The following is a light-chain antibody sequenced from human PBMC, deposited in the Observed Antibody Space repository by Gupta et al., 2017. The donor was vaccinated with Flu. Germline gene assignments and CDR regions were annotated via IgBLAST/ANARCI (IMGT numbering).Light chain of an antibody. Sequence: QSVLIQPPSTPGAPGQGVTISCSGSDSNIGFNHVNWYHQHPGAAPTLLIFSTDERPSGAPARVSGSTSGATASLALTGLQAEEEADYYCAASHASPNGQGGFGGGTKLTVL. J-gene: IGLJ3*02. V-gene: IGLV1-44*01. CDR3: AASHASPNGQGG. CDR2: STD. CDR1: DSNIGFNH.